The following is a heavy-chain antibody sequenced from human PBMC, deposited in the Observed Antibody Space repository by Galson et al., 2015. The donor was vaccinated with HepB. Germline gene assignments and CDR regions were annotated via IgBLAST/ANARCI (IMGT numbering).Heavy chain of an antibody. J-gene: IGHJ4*02. CDR1: GLTFSSYG. Sequence: SLRLSCAASGLTFSSYGMHWVRQAPGEGLVWVSRVKDDGTFKTYADSVKGRFTISRDNAKNTLYLQMNSLRAEDTAVYYCAREGNCAGGCFHFDSWGQGSLITVPS. D-gene: IGHD2-21*02. V-gene: IGHV3-74*01. CDR2: VKDDGTFK. CDR3: AREGNCAGGCFHFDS.